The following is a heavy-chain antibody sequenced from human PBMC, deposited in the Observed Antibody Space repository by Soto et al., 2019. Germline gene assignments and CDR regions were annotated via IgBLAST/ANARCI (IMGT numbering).Heavy chain of an antibody. J-gene: IGHJ6*02. CDR3: ARDSGYDGYYYYGMDV. D-gene: IGHD5-12*01. V-gene: IGHV4-34*01. CDR1: GGSFSGYY. Sequence: SETLSLTCAVYGGSFSGYYWSWIRQPPGKGLEWIGEINHSGSTNYNPSLKSRVTISVDTSKNQFSLKLSSVTAADTAVYYCARDSGYDGYYYYGMDVWGQGTTVTVSS. CDR2: INHSGST.